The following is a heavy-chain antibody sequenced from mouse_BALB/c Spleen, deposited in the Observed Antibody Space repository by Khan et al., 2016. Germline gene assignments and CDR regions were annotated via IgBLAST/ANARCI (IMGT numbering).Heavy chain of an antibody. CDR3: ARSGYFVYLAY. D-gene: IGHD3-1*01. Sequence: EVQLQESGGGLVKPGESLKLSCAASGFAFSRYWMSWVKQAPGKGLEWIGDINPDSGTINYNQSLKDKFIITRDNATNTLFLQMSKVRSEDTALYYWARSGYFVYLAYWGQGTLVTVSA. J-gene: IGHJ3*01. V-gene: IGHV4-1*02. CDR2: INPDSGTI. CDR1: GFAFSRYW.